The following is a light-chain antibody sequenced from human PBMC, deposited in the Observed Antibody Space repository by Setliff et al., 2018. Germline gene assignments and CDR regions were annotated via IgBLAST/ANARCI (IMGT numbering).Light chain of an antibody. CDR1: SSNIGAGYD. V-gene: IGLV1-40*01. J-gene: IGLJ1*01. CDR3: QSYDSSLSALYV. CDR2: GNS. Sequence: QSVLTQPPSVSGAPGQRVTISCTGSSSNIGAGYDVHWYQRLPGTAPKLLIYGNSNRPSGVPDRFSGSKSGTSASLAITGLQAEDEADYYCQSYDSSLSALYVFGTGTKV.